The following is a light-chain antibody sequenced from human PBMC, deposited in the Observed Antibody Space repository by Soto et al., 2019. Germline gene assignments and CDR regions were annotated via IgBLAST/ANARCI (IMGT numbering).Light chain of an antibody. CDR3: MVYMRSGLWV. J-gene: IGLJ3*02. CDR1: SGSVSTSYY. Sequence: QAVVTQEPSFSVSPGRTVTLTCGLSSGSVSTSYYPSWYQQTPGQAPRTLIYNTNTRSSGVPARFSGSILGNKAALTITGAQADDESDYYCMVYMRSGLWVFGGGTKLTVL. CDR2: NTN. V-gene: IGLV8-61*01.